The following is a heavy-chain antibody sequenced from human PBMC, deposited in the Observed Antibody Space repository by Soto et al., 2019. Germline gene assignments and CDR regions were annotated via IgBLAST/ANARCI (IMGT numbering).Heavy chain of an antibody. CDR1: GYTFTSYD. J-gene: IGHJ5*01. CDR3: ARDGDPATFNWFDS. CDR2: MNPNSGNT. V-gene: IGHV1-8*01. Sequence: ASVKVSCKASGYTFTSYDINWVRLATGQGLEWMGWMNPNSGNTGYAQKFQGRITMTRDTSIGTAYMGLSSLRSEDTAVYYCARDGDPATFNWFDSWGQGTLVTVSS. D-gene: IGHD3-16*01.